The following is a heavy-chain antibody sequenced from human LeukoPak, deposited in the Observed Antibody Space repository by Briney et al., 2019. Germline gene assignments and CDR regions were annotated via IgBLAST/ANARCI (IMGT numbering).Heavy chain of an antibody. CDR1: GFTFSSYA. J-gene: IGHJ4*02. D-gene: IGHD3-22*01. Sequence: GGSLRLSCAASGFTFSSYAMSWVRQAPGKGLEWVSAISGSGGSTYYADSVKGRFTISRDNSKNTLYLQMNSLRAEDTAVYYCAKDPLPAPNEDYYDSSGFDYWGQGTLVTVSS. CDR2: ISGSGGST. V-gene: IGHV3-23*01. CDR3: AKDPLPAPNEDYYDSSGFDY.